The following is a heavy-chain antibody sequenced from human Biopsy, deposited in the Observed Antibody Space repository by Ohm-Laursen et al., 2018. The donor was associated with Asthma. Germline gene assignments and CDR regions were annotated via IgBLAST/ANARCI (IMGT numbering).Heavy chain of an antibody. CDR3: SRDALGYYFDI. Sequence: SLRLSCSASGTHLGSYNMHWARQAPGKGLEWVAVITFDGSTQHYGDSVKGRFTISRDNSKNMLFLQMNSLRAEDTAVYYCSRDALGYYFDIWGQGTQVTVSS. CDR2: ITFDGSTQ. J-gene: IGHJ4*02. V-gene: IGHV3-30-3*01. CDR1: GTHLGSYN. D-gene: IGHD6-13*01.